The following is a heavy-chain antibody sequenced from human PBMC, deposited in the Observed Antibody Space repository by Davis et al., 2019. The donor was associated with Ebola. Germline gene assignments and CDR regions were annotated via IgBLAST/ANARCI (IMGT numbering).Heavy chain of an antibody. D-gene: IGHD2-8*02. Sequence: GESLNISCKASGNSFNTHWIGWVRQIPGKGLEWMGLIYTGDSDTRSSPSFRGQVTISADKSTKTAFLQWSSLKASDTAMYYCASLRRTITGMDDSFDIWGQGTMVTVSS. CDR1: GNSFNTHW. CDR2: IYTGDSDT. CDR3: ASLRRTITGMDDSFDI. J-gene: IGHJ3*02. V-gene: IGHV5-51*01.